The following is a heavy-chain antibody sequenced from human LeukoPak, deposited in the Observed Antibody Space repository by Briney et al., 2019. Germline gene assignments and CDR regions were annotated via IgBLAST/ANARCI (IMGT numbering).Heavy chain of an antibody. CDR2: ISSNGGST. V-gene: IGHV3-64*01. J-gene: IGHJ4*02. D-gene: IGHD3-16*01. CDR3: ARAKDWGNDY. Sequence: GRCLRLSCAASGFTFSTYAIHWVRQAPGKGLEYVSGISSNGGSTHYANAVKGRFTISRDNSKDTLYLQMGSLTSEDMAVYYCARAKDWGNDYWGQGALVSVSS. CDR1: GFTFSTYA.